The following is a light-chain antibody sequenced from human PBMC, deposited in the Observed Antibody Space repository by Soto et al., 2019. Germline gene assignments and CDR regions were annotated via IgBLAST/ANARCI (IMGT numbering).Light chain of an antibody. CDR1: ESVGTF. CDR3: QQRSNWIT. CDR2: DAS. J-gene: IGKJ5*01. V-gene: IGKV3-11*01. Sequence: EIVLTQSPATLSLSPGERATLSCRASESVGTFLAWYQQISGQAPRLLIYDASRRATGIPARFSGSGSGTDFTLTISSLEPEDFAVYYCQQRSNWITFGQGTRLEIK.